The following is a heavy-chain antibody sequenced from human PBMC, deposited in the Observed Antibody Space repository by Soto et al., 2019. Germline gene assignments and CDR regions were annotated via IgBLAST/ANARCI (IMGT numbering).Heavy chain of an antibody. D-gene: IGHD6-13*01. Sequence: GASVKVSCKASGYTFTSYGSSWVRQAPGQGLERMGWISAYNGNTNYAQKLQGRVTMTTDTSTSTAYMELRSLSSDDTAVYSCATDDNRSSVGEQQRVNYYCMDVWGQGTSVTVSS. CDR2: ISAYNGNT. V-gene: IGHV1-18*01. J-gene: IGHJ6*02. CDR1: GYTFTSYG. CDR3: ATDDNRSSVGEQQRVNYYCMDV.